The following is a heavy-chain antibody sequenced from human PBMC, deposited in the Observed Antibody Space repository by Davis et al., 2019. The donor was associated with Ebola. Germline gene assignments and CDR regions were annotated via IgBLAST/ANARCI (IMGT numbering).Heavy chain of an antibody. J-gene: IGHJ4*02. D-gene: IGHD2-15*01. CDR1: GFIISDNY. CDR2: IYSGGSA. Sequence: GESLKISCAVSGFIISDNYMNWVRQAPGKGLEWVAIIYSGGSAYYADSMKGRFSISKENSKNTVYLQMSSLRREDTATYYCAGVYCGGGSCYVDYWGQGTLVTVSS. V-gene: IGHV3-53*01. CDR3: AGVYCGGGSCYVDY.